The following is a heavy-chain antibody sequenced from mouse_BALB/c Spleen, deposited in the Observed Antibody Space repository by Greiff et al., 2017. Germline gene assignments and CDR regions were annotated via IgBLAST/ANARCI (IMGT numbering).Heavy chain of an antibody. V-gene: IGHV3-8*02. D-gene: IGHD2-1*01. CDR3: ARTSTGNGYAIDY. Sequence: EVQRVESGPSLVKPSQTLSLTCSVTGDSITSGYWNWIRKFPGNKLEYMGYISYSGSTYYNPSLKSRISITRDTSKNQYYLQLNSVTTEDTATYYCARTSTGNGYAIDYWGQGTSVTVSS. CDR1: GDSITSGY. J-gene: IGHJ4*01. CDR2: ISYSGST.